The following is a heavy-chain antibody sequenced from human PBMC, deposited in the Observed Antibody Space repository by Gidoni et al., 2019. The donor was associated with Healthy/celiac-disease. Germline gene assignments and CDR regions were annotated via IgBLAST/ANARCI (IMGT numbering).Heavy chain of an antibody. D-gene: IGHD3-10*01. CDR2: IFSNDEK. V-gene: IGHV2-26*01. CDR3: ARTPGGSGSYLDY. J-gene: IGHJ4*02. CDR1: GFSLSNARMG. Sequence: QVTLKESGPVLVTPTETLTLTCTVSGFSLSNARMGVSWIRQPPGKALEWLAHIFSNDEKSYSTSLKSRLTISKDTSKSQVVLTMTNMDPVDTATYYCARTPGGSGSYLDYWGQGTLVTVSS.